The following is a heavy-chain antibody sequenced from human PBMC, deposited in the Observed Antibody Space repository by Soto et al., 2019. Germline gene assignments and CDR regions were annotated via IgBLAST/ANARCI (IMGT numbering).Heavy chain of an antibody. CDR1: GGSFSGYY. D-gene: IGHD3-22*01. V-gene: IGHV4-34*01. CDR3: SILCYDSSGYHRQHDGIDI. J-gene: IGHJ6*02. Sequence: SETLSLTCAVYGGSFSGYYWSWIRQPPGKGLEWIGEINHSGSTNYNPSLKSRVTISVDTSKNQFSLKLSSVTAADTAVYYCSILCYDSSGYHRQHDGIDIWGQGTTVTVSS. CDR2: INHSGST.